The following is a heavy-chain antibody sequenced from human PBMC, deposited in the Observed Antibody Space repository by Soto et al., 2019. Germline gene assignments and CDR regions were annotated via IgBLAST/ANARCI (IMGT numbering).Heavy chain of an antibody. CDR3: ARVRGTAGKRYFDY. D-gene: IGHD6-13*01. J-gene: IGHJ4*02. Sequence: SETLSLTCTVSVGSMIAYYWNWIRQPPGNGLQWIGYTYYSGSTTYNPSLKSRVTISVDSSKNQFSLKLDSVTPADTAVYYCARVRGTAGKRYFDYWGPGTLVTVSS. CDR2: TYYSGST. V-gene: IGHV4-59*01. CDR1: VGSMIAYY.